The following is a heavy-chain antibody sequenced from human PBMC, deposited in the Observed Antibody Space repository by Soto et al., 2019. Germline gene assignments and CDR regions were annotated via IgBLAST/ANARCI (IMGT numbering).Heavy chain of an antibody. D-gene: IGHD2-2*01. V-gene: IGHV1-69*01. J-gene: IGHJ6*02. CDR1: GGTFSSYA. CDR3: ASGIVVVPAAMSYYGMDV. CDR2: IIPIFGTA. Sequence: QVQLVQSGAEVKKPGSSVKVSCKASGGTFSSYAISWVRQAPGQGLEWMGGIIPIFGTANYAQKFQGRVTIPADESTSTAYMELSSLRSEDTAVYYCASGIVVVPAAMSYYGMDVWGQGTTVTVSS.